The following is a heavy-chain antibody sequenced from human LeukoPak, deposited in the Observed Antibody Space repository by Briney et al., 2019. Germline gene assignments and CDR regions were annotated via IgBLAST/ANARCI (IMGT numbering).Heavy chain of an antibody. CDR1: GGTFSSYA. CDR3: AREYQASYGMDV. V-gene: IGHV1-46*01. CDR2: INPSGGST. D-gene: IGHD2-2*01. J-gene: IGHJ6*02. Sequence: GASVKVSCKASGGTFSSYAISWVRQAPGQGLEWMGIINPSGGSTTYAQKFQGSVTMTRDTSTSTVYMELSSLRSEDTAVYYCAREYQASYGMDVWGQGTTVTVSS.